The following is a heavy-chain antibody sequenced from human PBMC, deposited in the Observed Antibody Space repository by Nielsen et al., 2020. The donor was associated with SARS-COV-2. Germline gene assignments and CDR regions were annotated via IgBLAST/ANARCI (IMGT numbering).Heavy chain of an antibody. CDR1: GFTFSSYW. J-gene: IGHJ4*02. Sequence: GESLKISCAASGFTFSSYWMHWVRQAPGKGLEWVANIKQDGSEKYYVDSVKGRFTISRDNAKNSLYLQMNSLRAEDTAVYYCARVDYDYVWGSYQGYWGQGTLVTVSS. D-gene: IGHD3-16*02. CDR2: IKQDGSEK. CDR3: ARVDYDYVWGSYQGY. V-gene: IGHV3-7*01.